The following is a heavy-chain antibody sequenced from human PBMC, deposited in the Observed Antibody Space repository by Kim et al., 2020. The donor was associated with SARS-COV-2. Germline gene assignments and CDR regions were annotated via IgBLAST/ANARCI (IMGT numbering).Heavy chain of an antibody. CDR2: IYYSGST. D-gene: IGHD3-3*01. CDR1: GGSISSSSYY. V-gene: IGHV4-39*07. CDR3: ARVVISQWGTIFGVVYYFDY. Sequence: SETLSLTCTVSGGSISSSSYYWGWIRQPPGKGLEWIGSIYYSGSTYYNPSLKSRVTISVDTSKNQFSLKLSSVTAADTAVYYCARVVISQWGTIFGVVYYFDYWGQGTLVTVSS. J-gene: IGHJ4*02.